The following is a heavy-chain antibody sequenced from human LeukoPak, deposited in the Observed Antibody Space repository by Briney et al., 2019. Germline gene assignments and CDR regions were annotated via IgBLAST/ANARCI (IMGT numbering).Heavy chain of an antibody. V-gene: IGHV3-21*04. Sequence: SGGSLRLSCAASGFTFSSYSMNWVRQAPGKGLEWVSSISSSSSYIYYADSVKGRFTISRDNAKNTLYLQMNSLRAEDTAVYYCAKDKVDDSSGYYPTWGQGTLVTVSS. J-gene: IGHJ5*02. CDR3: AKDKVDDSSGYYPT. D-gene: IGHD3-22*01. CDR1: GFTFSSYS. CDR2: ISSSSSYI.